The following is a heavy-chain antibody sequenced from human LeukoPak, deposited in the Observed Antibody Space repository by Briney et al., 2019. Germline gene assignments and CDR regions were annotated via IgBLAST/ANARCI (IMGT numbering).Heavy chain of an antibody. D-gene: IGHD3-10*01. CDR3: ASELSRGDEGFDY. CDR2: INPSGGST. J-gene: IGHJ4*02. CDR1: GYTFTSYY. V-gene: IGHV1-46*01. Sequence: ASVKVSCKASGYTFTSYYMHWVRQAPGQGLEWMGIINPSGGSTSYAQKFQGRVIMIRDTSTSTVYMELSSLRSEDTAVYYCASELSRGDEGFDYWGQGTLVTVSS.